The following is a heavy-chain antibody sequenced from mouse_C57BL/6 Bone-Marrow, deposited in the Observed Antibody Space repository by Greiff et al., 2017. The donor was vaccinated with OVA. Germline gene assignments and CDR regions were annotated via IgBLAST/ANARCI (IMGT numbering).Heavy chain of an antibody. CDR1: GYAFSSSW. CDR3: ARSNYRTH. CDR2: IYPGDGDT. J-gene: IGHJ2*01. D-gene: IGHD2-12*01. V-gene: IGHV1-82*01. Sequence: VQRVESGPELVKPGASVKISCKASGYAFSSSWMNWVKQRPGKGLEWIGRIYPGDGDTNYNGKFKGKATLTADKSSSTAYMQLSSLTSEDSAVYFCARSNYRTHWGQGTTLTVSS.